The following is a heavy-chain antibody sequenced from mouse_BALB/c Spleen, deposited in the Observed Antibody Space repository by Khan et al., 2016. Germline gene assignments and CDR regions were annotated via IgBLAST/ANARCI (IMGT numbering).Heavy chain of an antibody. J-gene: IGHJ2*01. CDR2: ISYSGST. V-gene: IGHV3-2*02. D-gene: IGHD1-1*01. CDR1: GYSITSDYA. CDR3: ARFITTVVAYYFDY. Sequence: EVQLQESGPGLVKPSQSLSLTCTVTGYSITSDYAWNWIRQFPGNKLEWMGYISYSGSTSYNPSLKSRISITRDTSKNQFFLQLNSVTTEDAATYCCARFITTVVAYYFDYWGQGTTLTVSS.